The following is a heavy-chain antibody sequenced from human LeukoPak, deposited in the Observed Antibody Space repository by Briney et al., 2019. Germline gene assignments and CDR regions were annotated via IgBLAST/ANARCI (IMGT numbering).Heavy chain of an antibody. D-gene: IGHD4-17*01. J-gene: IGHJ4*02. CDR2: IWFDGTND. V-gene: IGHV3-33*01. CDR1: GFTFSYYG. Sequence: GESLKISCAASGFTFSYYGMSWVRQAPGQGLEWVAVIWFDGTNDDYADSVKGRFTISRDNSRNTLVLQMNSLRAEDTAVYFCARRPVTPGGIGYFDSWGQGTLVTVSS. CDR3: ARRPVTPGGIGYFDS.